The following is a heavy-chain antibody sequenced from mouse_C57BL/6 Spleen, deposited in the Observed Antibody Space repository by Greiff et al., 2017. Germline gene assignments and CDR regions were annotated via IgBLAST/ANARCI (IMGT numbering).Heavy chain of an antibody. V-gene: IGHV1-18*01. J-gene: IGHJ1*03. CDR3: ARTDYYGSSHWYFDV. CDR2: INPNNGGT. CDR1: GYTFTDYN. Sequence: VQLQQSGPELVKPGASVKIPCKASGYTFTDYNMDWVKQSHGKSLEWIGDINPNNGGTIYNQKFKGKATLTVDKSSSTAYMELRSLTSEDTAGYYGARTDYYGSSHWYFDVWGTGTTVTVSS. D-gene: IGHD1-1*01.